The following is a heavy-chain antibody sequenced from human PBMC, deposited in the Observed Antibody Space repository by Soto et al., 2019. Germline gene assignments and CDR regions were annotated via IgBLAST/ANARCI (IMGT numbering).Heavy chain of an antibody. Sequence: ASVKVSCKASGYTFTSYYMHWVRQAPGQGLEWMGIINPSGGSTSYAQKFQGRVTMTRDTSPGAVYMELSSLRSEDTAVYYCARHPSWLHEDAFDIWGQGTMVTVSS. J-gene: IGHJ3*02. D-gene: IGHD3-9*01. CDR1: GYTFTSYY. CDR3: ARHPSWLHEDAFDI. CDR2: INPSGGST. V-gene: IGHV1-46*01.